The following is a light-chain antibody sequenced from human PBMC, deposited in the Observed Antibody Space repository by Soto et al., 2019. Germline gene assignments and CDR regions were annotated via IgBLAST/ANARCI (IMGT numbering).Light chain of an antibody. V-gene: IGLV2-14*03. Sequence: QSALTQPASVSGSPGQSITISCTGTSSDVGTYNYVSWYQQHPGKAPKVMIYDVSNRPSGVSNRFSGSKSGNTASLTISGLQAEDEADYYCCSYTGSSTSVIFGGGTKLTVL. CDR3: CSYTGSSTSVI. CDR1: SSDVGTYNY. CDR2: DVS. J-gene: IGLJ2*01.